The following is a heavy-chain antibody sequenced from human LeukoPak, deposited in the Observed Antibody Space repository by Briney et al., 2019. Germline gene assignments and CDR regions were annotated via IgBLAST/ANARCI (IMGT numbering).Heavy chain of an antibody. CDR1: GGSISSGDYY. Sequence: SQTLSLTCTVSGGSISSGDYYWSWIRQPPGKGLEWIGYIYYSGSTYYNPSLKSRVTISVDTSKNQFPLKLSSVTAADTAVYYCARVGDYGSGSYLDYWGQGTLVTVSS. CDR3: ARVGDYGSGSYLDY. D-gene: IGHD3-10*01. CDR2: IYYSGST. J-gene: IGHJ4*02. V-gene: IGHV4-30-4*01.